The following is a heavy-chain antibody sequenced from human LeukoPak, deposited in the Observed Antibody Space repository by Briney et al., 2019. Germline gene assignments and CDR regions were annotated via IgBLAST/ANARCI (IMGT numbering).Heavy chain of an antibody. V-gene: IGHV1-18*01. D-gene: IGHD3-16*01. CDR1: GYTFTSYG. CDR2: ISAYNGNT. Sequence: GASVKVSCKASGYTFTSYGISWVRQAPGQGLEWMGWISAYNGNTNYAQKLQGRVTMTTDTSASTAYMELRSLRSDDTAVYYCARDHPGWGPPPYYYYYYMDVWGKGTTVTVSS. CDR3: ARDHPGWGPPPYYYYYYMDV. J-gene: IGHJ6*03.